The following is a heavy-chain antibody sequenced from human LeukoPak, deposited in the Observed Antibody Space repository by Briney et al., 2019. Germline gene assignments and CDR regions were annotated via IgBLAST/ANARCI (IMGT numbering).Heavy chain of an antibody. CDR1: GGSVSGYY. D-gene: IGHD3-9*01. CDR2: INHSGST. CDR3: ARGHVLRYFDWFDY. J-gene: IGHJ4*02. V-gene: IGHV4-34*01. Sequence: SETLSLTCAVYGGSVSGYYWSWIRQPPGKGLEWIGEINHSGSTNYNPSLKSRVTISVDTSKNQFSLKLSSVTAADTAVYYCARGHVLRYFDWFDYWGQGTLVTVSS.